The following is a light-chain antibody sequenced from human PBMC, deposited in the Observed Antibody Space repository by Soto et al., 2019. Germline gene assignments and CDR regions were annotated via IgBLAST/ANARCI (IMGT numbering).Light chain of an antibody. CDR2: DAS. CDR1: QSISSW. V-gene: IGKV1-5*01. J-gene: IGKJ3*01. CDR3: QQFNNWPVT. Sequence: DIQMTQSPSTLSASVGDRVTIACRASQSISSWLAWYQQKPGKAPKLLIYDASSLESGVPSRFSGSGSGTEFTLTINSLQPEDFATYYCQQFNNWPVTFGPGTKVDIK.